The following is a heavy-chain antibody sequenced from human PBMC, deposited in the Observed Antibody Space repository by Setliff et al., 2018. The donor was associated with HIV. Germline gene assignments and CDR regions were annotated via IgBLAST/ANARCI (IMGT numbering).Heavy chain of an antibody. CDR1: GFTFSNSD. Sequence: GGSLRLSCAASGFTFSNSDMNWVRQAPGKGLERVTYIEYDESNKRYADNVKGRFTISRDNSKITLYLQMNSLRLEDTALYYCVKGRMTNAAFNIWGPGTMVTVSS. D-gene: IGHD3-10*01. V-gene: IGHV3-30*02. CDR2: IEYDESNK. CDR3: VKGRMTNAAFNI. J-gene: IGHJ3*02.